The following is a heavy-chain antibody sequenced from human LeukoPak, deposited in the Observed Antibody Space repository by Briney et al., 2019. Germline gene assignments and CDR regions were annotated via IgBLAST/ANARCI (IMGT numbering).Heavy chain of an antibody. V-gene: IGHV4-59*01. CDR2: IYYSGST. CDR3: AREGMVATIRSQYYYYAMDV. J-gene: IGHJ6*04. Sequence: SETLSLTCTVPGGSISSYYWSWIRQPPGKGLEWIGYIYYSGSTNYNPPLNSRVTISVDTSKNQFSLKLNSVTAADTAVYYCAREGMVATIRSQYYYYAMDVWGKGTTVTVSS. D-gene: IGHD5-12*01. CDR1: GGSISSYY.